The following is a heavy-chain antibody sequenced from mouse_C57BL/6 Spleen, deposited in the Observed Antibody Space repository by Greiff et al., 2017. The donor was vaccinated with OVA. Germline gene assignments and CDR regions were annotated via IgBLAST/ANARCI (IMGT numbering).Heavy chain of an antibody. CDR1: GFTFTDYY. D-gene: IGHD6-5*01. CDR2: IRNKANGYTT. CDR3: ARSYDYDAMDY. Sequence: EVQLVESGGGLVQPGGSLSLSCAASGFTFTDYYMSWVRQPPGKALEWLGFIRNKANGYTTEYSASVKGRFTISRDNSQSILYLQMNALRAEDSATYYCARSYDYDAMDYWGQGTSVTVSS. J-gene: IGHJ4*01. V-gene: IGHV7-3*01.